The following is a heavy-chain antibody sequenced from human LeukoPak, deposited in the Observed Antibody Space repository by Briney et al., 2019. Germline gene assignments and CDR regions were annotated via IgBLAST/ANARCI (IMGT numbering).Heavy chain of an antibody. CDR2: INPHSGDT. CDR3: AKDMRSRGYSGYDCFDY. CDR1: RYTFTGYY. J-gene: IGHJ4*02. Sequence: VSVKVSCKASRYTFTGYYMHWVRQAPGQGLEWMGWINPHSGDTNYAQKFQGRVTMTRDTSTSTAYMEVSRLRSDDTAVYYCAKDMRSRGYSGYDCFDYWGQGTLVTVSS. V-gene: IGHV1-2*02. D-gene: IGHD5-12*01.